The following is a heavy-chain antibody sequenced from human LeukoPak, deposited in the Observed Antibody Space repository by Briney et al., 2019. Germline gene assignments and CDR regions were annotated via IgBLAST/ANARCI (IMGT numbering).Heavy chain of an antibody. Sequence: GESLKISCKGSGYSFTNYWIGWVRQTPGKGLEWMGIIYPGDSDTRYSPSFQGQVTILADKFLSTAYLQWSSLEASDNAMYYCARRDSGFEFFDNWGQGTLVTVSS. CDR1: GYSFTNYW. CDR2: IYPGDSDT. J-gene: IGHJ4*02. CDR3: ARRDSGFEFFDN. D-gene: IGHD5-12*01. V-gene: IGHV5-51*01.